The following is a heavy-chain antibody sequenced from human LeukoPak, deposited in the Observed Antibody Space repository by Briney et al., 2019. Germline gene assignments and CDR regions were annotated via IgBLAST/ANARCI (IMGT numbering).Heavy chain of an antibody. V-gene: IGHV1-24*01. Sequence: ASVKVSCRVSGHTLTDLSTHWVRQTPGGGLEWMGGLDPEDGETIYAQKFQGRVTMTEDTSTDTAYMELSSLRSEDTAVYYCATGGIYSLLDYWGQGTLVTVSS. CDR2: LDPEDGET. D-gene: IGHD1-26*01. CDR1: GHTLTDLS. CDR3: ATGGIYSLLDY. J-gene: IGHJ4*02.